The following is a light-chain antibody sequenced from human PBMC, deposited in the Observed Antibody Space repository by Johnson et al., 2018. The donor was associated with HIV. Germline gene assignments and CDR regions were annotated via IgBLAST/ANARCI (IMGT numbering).Light chain of an antibody. CDR3: ETWDSSLSGV. CDR2: DND. Sequence: QSVLTQPPSVSAAPGQMVTISCFGSDSNIGNNYVSWYQQLPGTAPKLLIYDNDKRPSGIPDRFSGSKSGTSATLGITGLQTGDEADYYCETWDSSLSGVFGTGTKVTVL. J-gene: IGLJ1*01. CDR1: DSNIGNNY. V-gene: IGLV1-51*01.